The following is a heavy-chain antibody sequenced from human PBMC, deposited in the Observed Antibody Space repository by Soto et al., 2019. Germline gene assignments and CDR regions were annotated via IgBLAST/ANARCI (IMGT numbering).Heavy chain of an antibody. J-gene: IGHJ3*02. D-gene: IGHD3-3*01. CDR2: INPATGAA. V-gene: IGHV1-2*02. CDR1: GYPVTAYY. Sequence: QLHLVQSGAVVKKPGASVTVSCSASGYPVTAYYMHWVRQAPGRGLEWMGGINPATGAAKYTQTFQGRGTMTRDTSTSKVFMELSGLTSEDTAVFYWARGGGVGVAGSAAFDMWGQGTLVTVSS. CDR3: ARGGGVGVAGSAAFDM.